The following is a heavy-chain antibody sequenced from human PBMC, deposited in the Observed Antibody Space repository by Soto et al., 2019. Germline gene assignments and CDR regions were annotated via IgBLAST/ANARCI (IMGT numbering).Heavy chain of an antibody. CDR3: ARVGYDYVWGSYRHTNY. J-gene: IGHJ4*02. Sequence: TSETLSLTCAVYGGSFSGYYWSWIRQPPGKGLEWIGEINHSGSTNYNPSLKSRVTISVDTSKNQFSLKLSSVTAADTAVYYCARVGYDYVWGSYRHTNYWGQGTLVTFSS. V-gene: IGHV4-34*01. CDR2: INHSGST. D-gene: IGHD3-16*02. CDR1: GGSFSGYY.